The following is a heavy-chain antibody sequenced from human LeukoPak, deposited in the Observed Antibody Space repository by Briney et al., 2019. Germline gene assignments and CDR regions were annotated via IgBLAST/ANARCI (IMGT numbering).Heavy chain of an antibody. D-gene: IGHD6-13*01. CDR1: GFTFSSYW. CDR2: IKQDGSEK. CDR3: ARSAAGRSYYYYYYMDV. Sequence: PGGSLRLSCAASGFTFSSYWMSWVRQAPGKGLEWVANIKQDGSEKYYVDSVKGRFTIPRDNAKNSLYLQMNSLRAEDTAVYYCARSAAGRSYYYYYYMDVWGKGTTVTVSS. J-gene: IGHJ6*03. V-gene: IGHV3-7*01.